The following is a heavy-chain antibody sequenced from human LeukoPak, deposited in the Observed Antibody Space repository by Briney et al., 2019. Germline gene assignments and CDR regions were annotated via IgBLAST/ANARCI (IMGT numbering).Heavy chain of an antibody. CDR2: IWYDGSNK. CDR1: GFTFSSYG. CDR3: ARGPYYYDSSGRHFDY. Sequence: PGGSLRLSCAVSGFTFSSYGMHWVRQAPGKGLEWVAVIWYDGSNKYYADSVKGRFTISRGNSKNTLYLQMNSLRAEDTAVYYCARGPYYYDSSGRHFDYWGQGTLVTVSS. J-gene: IGHJ4*02. D-gene: IGHD3-22*01. V-gene: IGHV3-33*01.